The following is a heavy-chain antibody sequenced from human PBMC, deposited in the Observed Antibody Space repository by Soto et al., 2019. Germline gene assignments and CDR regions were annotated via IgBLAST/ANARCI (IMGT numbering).Heavy chain of an antibody. V-gene: IGHV1-69*12. CDR1: GGTFSSYA. CDR2: IIPIFGTA. D-gene: IGHD2-8*01. CDR3: ARGYCTNGVCYGNWFGP. J-gene: IGHJ5*02. Sequence: QVQLVQSGAEVKKPGSSVKVSCKASGGTFSSYAISWVRQAPGQGLEWMGGIIPIFGTANYAQKFQGRVTITADECTSTAYMELSSLRSEDKAVYYCARGYCTNGVCYGNWFGPWGQGTLVTVSS.